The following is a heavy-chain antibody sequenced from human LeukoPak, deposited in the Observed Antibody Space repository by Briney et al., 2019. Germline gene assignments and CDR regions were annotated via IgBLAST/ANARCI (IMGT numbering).Heavy chain of an antibody. Sequence: PSETLSLTCAVYGGSFSGYYWSWIRQPPGKGLEWIGEINHSGSTNYNPSLKSRVTISVDTSKNQFSLKLSSVTAADTAVYYCARGTLGSGYHDAFDIWGQGTMVTVSS. CDR2: INHSGST. V-gene: IGHV4-34*01. J-gene: IGHJ3*02. D-gene: IGHD3-3*01. CDR1: GGSFSGYY. CDR3: ARGTLGSGYHDAFDI.